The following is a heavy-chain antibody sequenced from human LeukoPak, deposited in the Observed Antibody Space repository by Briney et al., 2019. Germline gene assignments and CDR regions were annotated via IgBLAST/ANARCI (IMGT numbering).Heavy chain of an antibody. V-gene: IGHV4-30-2*01. Sequence: PSQTLSLTCAVSGGSISSGGYSWNWIRQPPGKGLEWIGYIYHSGSTYYNPSLKSRVTISVDRSKNQFSLKLSTVIAADTAVYYCACGGYSYGFDYWGQGTLVTVSS. CDR1: GGSISSGGYS. CDR3: ACGGYSYGFDY. J-gene: IGHJ4*02. CDR2: IYHSGST. D-gene: IGHD5-18*01.